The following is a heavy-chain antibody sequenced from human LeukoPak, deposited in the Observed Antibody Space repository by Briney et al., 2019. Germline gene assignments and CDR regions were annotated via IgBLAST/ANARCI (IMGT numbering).Heavy chain of an antibody. J-gene: IGHJ4*02. CDR3: ARGRSMDY. V-gene: IGHV1-18*01. Sequence: AGSLKLSCKASGYTFNNYCISWVRQAPGQGLEWVGWISAHGNTTYYADYVKGRVTMSRDTSKTTVYLELSSLRADDTAVYFCARGRSMDYWGQGTPVTVSS. D-gene: IGHD2-21*01. CDR1: GYTFNNYC. CDR2: ISAHGNTT.